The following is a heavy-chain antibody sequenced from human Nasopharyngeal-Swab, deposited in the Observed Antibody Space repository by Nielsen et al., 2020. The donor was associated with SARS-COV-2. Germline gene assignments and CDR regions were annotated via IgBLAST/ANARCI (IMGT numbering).Heavy chain of an antibody. D-gene: IGHD2-15*01. Sequence: GESLKISCVASGFIFEYFGMHWVRQVPGKGLEWVALISFDGTAKFYAGSVRGRFIISRDNSRKTVYLEMNSLRVEDTAVYYCAKDRSRCTGGSCYGDFQHWGQGSLMTVSP. J-gene: IGHJ1*01. CDR3: AKDRSRCTGGSCYGDFQH. V-gene: IGHV3-30*18. CDR2: ISFDGTAK. CDR1: GFIFEYFG.